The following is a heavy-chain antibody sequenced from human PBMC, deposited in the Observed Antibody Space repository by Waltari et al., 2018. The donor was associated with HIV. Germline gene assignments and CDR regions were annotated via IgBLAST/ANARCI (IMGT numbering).Heavy chain of an antibody. CDR3: ARALVGAGLFYY. CDR2: IYYSGST. CDR1: GGSISSSSYY. Sequence: QLQLQESGPGLVKPSETLSLTCTVSGGSISSSSYYWGWIRQPPGKGLEWIGRIYYSGSTYYNPALKRRDTRTVDTAKNQFSLNLSSVTAADTAVYYWARALVGAGLFYYWCQGTLVTVSS. J-gene: IGHJ4*02. V-gene: IGHV4-39*07. D-gene: IGHD1-26*01.